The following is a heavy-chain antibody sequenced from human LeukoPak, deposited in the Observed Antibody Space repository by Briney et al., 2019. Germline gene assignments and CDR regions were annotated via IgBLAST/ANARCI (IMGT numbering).Heavy chain of an antibody. CDR2: IKQDGSEK. D-gene: IGHD2/OR15-2a*01. CDR3: ARNRGVDY. Sequence: GGSLRLSCAASGFTFSNHAMSWVRQAPGKGLEWVANIKQDGSEKYYLDSVKGRFTISRDNVKKSLYLQMNSLSAEDTAVYYCARNRGVDYWGQGTLVTVSS. J-gene: IGHJ4*02. CDR1: GFTFSNHA. V-gene: IGHV3-7*03.